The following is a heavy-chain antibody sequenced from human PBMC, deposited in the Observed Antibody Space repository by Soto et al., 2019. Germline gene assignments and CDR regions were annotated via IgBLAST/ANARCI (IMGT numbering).Heavy chain of an antibody. J-gene: IGHJ4*02. D-gene: IGHD3-16*01. V-gene: IGHV4-59*01. CDR3: ARGSHGDYSDY. CDR2: ISYSGST. CDR1: GGSISNYY. Sequence: QVHLQESGPGLVKPSETLSLSCTVSGGSISNYYWTWIRQPPGKGLEWIGYISYSGSTNYNPSLKRRVTISLDTSNKQFSLKLSSVTAADTAVYYCARGSHGDYSDYWGQGTLVTVSS.